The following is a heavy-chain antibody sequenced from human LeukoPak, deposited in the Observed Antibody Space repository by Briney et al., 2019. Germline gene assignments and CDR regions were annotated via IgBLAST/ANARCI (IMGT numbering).Heavy chain of an antibody. D-gene: IGHD2-21*02. CDR1: GFTFSSTT. CDR3: ARGRAYCGGDCYRPGFDY. V-gene: IGHV3-33*08. J-gene: IGHJ4*02. CDR2: IWYDGSNK. Sequence: GGSLRLSCVASGFTFSSTTMGWVRQAPGKGLEWVAVIWYDGSNKYYADSVKGRFTISRDNSKNTLYLQMNSLRAEDTAVYYCARGRAYCGGDCYRPGFDYWGQGTLVTVSS.